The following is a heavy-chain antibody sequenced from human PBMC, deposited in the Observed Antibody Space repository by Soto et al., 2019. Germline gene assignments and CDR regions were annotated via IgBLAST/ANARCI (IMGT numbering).Heavy chain of an antibody. CDR1: GYTLTSYD. Sequence: ASVKVSCKASGYTLTSYDINWVRQATGQGLEWMGWMNPNSGNTGYAQKFQGRVTMTRNTSISTAYMELSSLRSEDTAVYYCARVRQGYCSGGSCYDRANWFDPWGQGTLVTVSS. CDR2: MNPNSGNT. CDR3: ARVRQGYCSGGSCYDRANWFDP. D-gene: IGHD2-15*01. V-gene: IGHV1-8*01. J-gene: IGHJ5*02.